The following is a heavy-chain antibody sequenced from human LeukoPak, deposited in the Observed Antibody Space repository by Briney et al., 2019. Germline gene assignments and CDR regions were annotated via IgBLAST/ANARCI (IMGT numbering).Heavy chain of an antibody. CDR1: EFTFSSYG. V-gene: IGHV3-33*01. CDR2: TWYDGSNK. D-gene: IGHD5-12*01. J-gene: IGHJ4*02. Sequence: PGGSLRLSCAASEFTFSSYGMHWVRQAPGKGLEWVAVTWYDGSNKYYADSVKGRFTISRDNPKNTLYLQMNSLRAEDTAVYYCARDRGLYSGYDLSYFDYWGQGTLVTVSS. CDR3: ARDRGLYSGYDLSYFDY.